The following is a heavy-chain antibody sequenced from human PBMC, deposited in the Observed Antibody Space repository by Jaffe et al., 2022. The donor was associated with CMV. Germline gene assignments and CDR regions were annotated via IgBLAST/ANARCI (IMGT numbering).Heavy chain of an antibody. CDR2: INHSGST. Sequence: QVQLQQWGAGLLKPSETLSLTCAVYGGSFSGYYWSWIRQPPGKGLEWIGEINHSGSTNYNPSLKSRVTISVDTSKNQFSLKLSSVTAADTAVYYCARIHPRRGSGSYSSFDPWGQGTLVTVSS. V-gene: IGHV4-34*01. CDR1: GGSFSGYY. D-gene: IGHD3-10*01. J-gene: IGHJ5*02. CDR3: ARIHPRRGSGSYSSFDP.